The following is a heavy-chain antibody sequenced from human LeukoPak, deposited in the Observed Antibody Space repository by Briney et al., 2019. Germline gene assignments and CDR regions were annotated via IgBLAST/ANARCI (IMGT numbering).Heavy chain of an antibody. CDR1: GGSISSYY. Sequence: SSETLSLTCTVSGGSISSYYWSWVRQAPGKGLEWVSSISSSSSYIYYADSVKGRFTISRDNAKNSLYLQMNSLRAEDTAVYYCARTSTRDHSGSRTGKAFDIWGQGTMVTVSS. D-gene: IGHD1-26*01. V-gene: IGHV3-21*01. CDR2: ISSSSSYI. CDR3: ARTSTRDHSGSRTGKAFDI. J-gene: IGHJ3*02.